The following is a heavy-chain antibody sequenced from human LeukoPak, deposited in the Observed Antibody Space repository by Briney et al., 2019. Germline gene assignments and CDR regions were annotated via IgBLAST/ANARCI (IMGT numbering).Heavy chain of an antibody. CDR3: ARARGDYDSSGSDFDY. V-gene: IGHV4-59*01. CDR2: IYYIGST. CDR1: GGSISSYY. J-gene: IGHJ4*02. D-gene: IGHD3-22*01. Sequence: PSETLSLTCTVSGGSISSYYWSWIRQPPGKGLEWIGYIYYIGSTNYNPSLKSRVTISVDTSKNQFSLKLSSVTAADTAVYYCARARGDYDSSGSDFDYWGQGTLVTVSS.